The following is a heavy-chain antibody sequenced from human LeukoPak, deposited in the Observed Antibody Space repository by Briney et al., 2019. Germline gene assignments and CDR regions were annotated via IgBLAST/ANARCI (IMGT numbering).Heavy chain of an antibody. CDR2: ISYDGSNK. J-gene: IGHJ4*02. Sequence: GRSLRLSCAASGFTFSSYGMHWVRQAPGKGLEWVAVISYDGSNKYYADYVKGRFTISRDNSKNTLYLQMNSLRAEDTAVYYCAKTIRAFVICSSTSCYAYDYWGQGTLVTVSS. CDR3: AKTIRAFVICSSTSCYAYDY. CDR1: GFTFSSYG. V-gene: IGHV3-30*18. D-gene: IGHD2-2*01.